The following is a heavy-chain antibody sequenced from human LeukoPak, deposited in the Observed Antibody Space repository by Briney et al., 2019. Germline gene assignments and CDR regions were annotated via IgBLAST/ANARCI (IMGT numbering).Heavy chain of an antibody. Sequence: GRSLRLSCAASGLTFDDYGMSWVRQAPGKGLEWVSGINWNGGSTGYADSVKGRFTISRDNAKNSLYLQMNSLRAEDTALYYCARAAVLMVYAVHFDYWGQGTLVTVSS. CDR2: INWNGGST. CDR3: ARAAVLMVYAVHFDY. J-gene: IGHJ4*02. D-gene: IGHD2-8*01. V-gene: IGHV3-20*04. CDR1: GLTFDDYG.